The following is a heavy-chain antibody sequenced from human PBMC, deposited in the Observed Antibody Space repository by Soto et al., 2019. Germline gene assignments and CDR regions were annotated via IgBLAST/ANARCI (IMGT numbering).Heavy chain of an antibody. CDR1: GFTFRSYG. Sequence: QEQLVESGGGVVQPGRSPRLSCVASGFTFRSYGMHWVRQAPGKGLEWVAVMSDDESKKYYADSVKGRFTISRDNSKNTLFLQMDTLISEDTAVFYCARTAGGRVRGALDIWGQGTMVTVSS. D-gene: IGHD6-13*01. J-gene: IGHJ3*02. CDR3: ARTAGGRVRGALDI. CDR2: MSDDESKK. V-gene: IGHV3-30-3*01.